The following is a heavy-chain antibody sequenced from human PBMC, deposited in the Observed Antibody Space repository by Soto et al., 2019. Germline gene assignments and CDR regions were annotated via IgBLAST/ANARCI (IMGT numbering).Heavy chain of an antibody. Sequence: GGSLRLSFAASGFTFSSYAMSWVRQAPGKGLEWVSAISCSGGSTYYEDSVKVRFTISRENSKNRLYLQMNSLRAEDTAVYYFAKVTTTFYXWGQGTLFTISX. D-gene: IGHD3-22*01. CDR2: ISCSGGST. CDR1: GFTFSSYA. CDR3: AKVTTTFYX. J-gene: IGHJ5*02. V-gene: IGHV3-23*01.